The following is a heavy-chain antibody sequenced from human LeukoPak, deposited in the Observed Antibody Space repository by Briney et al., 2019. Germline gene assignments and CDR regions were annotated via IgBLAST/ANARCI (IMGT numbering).Heavy chain of an antibody. D-gene: IGHD3-10*01. V-gene: IGHV4-34*01. CDR1: GGSFSGYY. Sequence: SETLSLTCAVYGGSFSGYYWGWIRQPPGKGLEWIGEINHSGSTNYNPSLKSRVTISVDTSKNQFSLKLSSVTAADTAVYYCARRFPGRGVIKWFDPWGQGTLVTVSS. CDR2: INHSGST. CDR3: ARRFPGRGVIKWFDP. J-gene: IGHJ5*02.